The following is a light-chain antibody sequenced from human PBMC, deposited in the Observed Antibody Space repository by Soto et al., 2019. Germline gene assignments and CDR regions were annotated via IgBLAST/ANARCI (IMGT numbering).Light chain of an antibody. J-gene: IGKJ2*01. V-gene: IGKV1-5*03. CDR2: KAS. CDR1: QSISSW. Sequence: DIQMTQSPSTLSASVGDRVTITCRTSQSISSWLAWYQQKPGKAPKLLIYKASSLESGVQSRFSGSGSGTEFTLTISSLQPDDFANYYCQQYNSYTYTFGQGTKLEIK. CDR3: QQYNSYTYT.